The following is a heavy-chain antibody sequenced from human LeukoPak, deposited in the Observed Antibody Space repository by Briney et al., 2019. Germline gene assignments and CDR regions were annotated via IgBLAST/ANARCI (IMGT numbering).Heavy chain of an antibody. CDR2: ISGSGGST. CDR3: AKAAGYSSGGNYYYMDV. J-gene: IGHJ6*03. Sequence: GGSLRLSCAASGFTSDDYGMSWVRQAPGKGLEWVSTISGSGGSTYYVDSVKGRFTISRDNSKNTLYLQMNSLRAEDTAVYYCAKAAGYSSGGNYYYMDVWGKGTTVTISS. D-gene: IGHD6-19*01. CDR1: GFTSDDYG. V-gene: IGHV3-23*01.